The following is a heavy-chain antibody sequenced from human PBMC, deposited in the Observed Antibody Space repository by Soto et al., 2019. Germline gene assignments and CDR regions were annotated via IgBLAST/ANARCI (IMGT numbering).Heavy chain of an antibody. V-gene: IGHV3-33*08. Sequence: LRLSCAASGFTFSYYGMHWVRQAPGKGLEWVAIIWYDESNKYYADSVTGRFTISRDNSNNMVYLQMNSLRAEDTAVYYCAKGGSNAAMDVWGQGTTVTVSS. CDR1: GFTFSYYG. D-gene: IGHD1-26*01. CDR2: IWYDESNK. J-gene: IGHJ6*02. CDR3: AKGGSNAAMDV.